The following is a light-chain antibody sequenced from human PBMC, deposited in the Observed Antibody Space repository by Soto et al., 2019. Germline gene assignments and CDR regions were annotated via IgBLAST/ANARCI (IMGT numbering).Light chain of an antibody. J-gene: IGLJ2*01. CDR3: QSYDSSLSVL. CDR2: LNSDGSH. V-gene: IGLV4-69*01. CDR1: SGHNSYA. Sequence: QSVLTQPPSASASLGASVKLTCTLSSGHNSYAIAWHQQQPEKGPRYLMKLNSDGSHSKGDGIPDRFSGSSSGAERYLTISSLQSEDEADYYCQSYDSSLSVLFGGGTKLTVL.